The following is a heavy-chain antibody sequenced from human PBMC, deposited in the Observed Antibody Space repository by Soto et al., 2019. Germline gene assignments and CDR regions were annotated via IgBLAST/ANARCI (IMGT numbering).Heavy chain of an antibody. Sequence: SETLSLTCAVSAGSISTTNRYFGVRQHTGMGLGWIGDIYHTGTTTYNPSLKSRVTMSEDTSKNQFSLRLSFVTAAGTAVYYCATSSGSAYGLDVWGPGATVTVSS. CDR3: ATSSGSAYGLDV. CDR1: AGSISTTNR. CDR2: IYHTGTT. J-gene: IGHJ6*02. V-gene: IGHV4-4*02. D-gene: IGHD3-10*01.